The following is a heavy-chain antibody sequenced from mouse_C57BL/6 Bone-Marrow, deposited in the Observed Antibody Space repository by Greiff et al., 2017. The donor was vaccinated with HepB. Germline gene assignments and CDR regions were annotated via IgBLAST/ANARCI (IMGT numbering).Heavy chain of an antibody. CDR3: ARSNSTLFAY. J-gene: IGHJ3*01. CDR1: GFTFSSYA. V-gene: IGHV5-4*03. D-gene: IGHD2-5*01. Sequence: EVKLMESGGGLVKPGGSLKLSCAASGFTFSSYAMSWVRQTPEKRLEWVATISDGGSYTYYPDNVKGRFTISRDNAKNNLYLQMSHLKSEDTAMYYCARSNSTLFAYWGQGTLVTVSA. CDR2: ISDGGSYT.